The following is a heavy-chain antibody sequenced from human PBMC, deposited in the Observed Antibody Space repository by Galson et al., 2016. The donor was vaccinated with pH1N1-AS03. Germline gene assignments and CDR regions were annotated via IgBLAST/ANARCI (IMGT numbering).Heavy chain of an antibody. CDR2: IIPMLGTA. CDR1: GGIFSNYA. V-gene: IGHV1-69*13. CDR3: SRDVPSGPREVQGLQNYGMDV. J-gene: IGHJ6*02. Sequence: SVKVSCKASGGIFSNYAISWVRQAPGQGLEWMGGIIPMLGTADYAQKFQGRVTSTADESTRTAYMELSSLTSEDTAVYYCSRDVPSGPREVQGLQNYGMDVWGQGTTVTVSS.